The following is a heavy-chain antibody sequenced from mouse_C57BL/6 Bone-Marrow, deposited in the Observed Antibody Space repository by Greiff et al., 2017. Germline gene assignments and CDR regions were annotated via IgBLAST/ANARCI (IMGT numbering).Heavy chain of an antibody. Sequence: EVKVVESGGGLVQPGGSLSFSCAASGFTFTDYYMSWVRQPPGKALEWLGFIRNKANGYTTEYSASVKGRFTISRDNSQSILYLQMSALRAEDRATYYCASWSWFAYWGQGTMVTVSA. CDR3: ASWSWFAY. V-gene: IGHV7-3*01. CDR1: GFTFTDYY. CDR2: IRNKANGYTT. J-gene: IGHJ3*01.